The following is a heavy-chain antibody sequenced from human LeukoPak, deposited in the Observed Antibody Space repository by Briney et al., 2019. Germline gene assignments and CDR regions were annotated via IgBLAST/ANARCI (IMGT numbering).Heavy chain of an antibody. D-gene: IGHD1-26*01. CDR1: GFTFSSYA. Sequence: PGGSLRLSCAASGFTFSSYAMHWVRQAPGKGLEWVAVISYDGSNKYYADSVKGRFTISRDNSKNTLYLQMNSLRAEDTAVYYCAKDQGVGATHEFDNWGQGTLVTVSS. V-gene: IGHV3-30*04. CDR3: AKDQGVGATHEFDN. CDR2: ISYDGSNK. J-gene: IGHJ4*02.